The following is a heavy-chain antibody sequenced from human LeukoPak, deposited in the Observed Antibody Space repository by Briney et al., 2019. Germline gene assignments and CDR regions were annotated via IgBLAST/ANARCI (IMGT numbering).Heavy chain of an antibody. CDR3: AREAAVVAAHLDY. D-gene: IGHD2-15*01. Sequence: SETLSLTCTVSGGSISSSSYYWGWIRQPPGKGLEWIGSIYYSGSTYYNPSLKSRVTISVDTSKNQFSLKLSSVTAADTAVYYCAREAAVVAAHLDYWGQGTLVTVSS. CDR2: IYYSGST. J-gene: IGHJ4*02. CDR1: GGSISSSSYY. V-gene: IGHV4-39*07.